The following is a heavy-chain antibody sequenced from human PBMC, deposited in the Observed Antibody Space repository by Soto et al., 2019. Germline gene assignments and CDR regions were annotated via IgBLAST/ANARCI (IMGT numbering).Heavy chain of an antibody. CDR3: ARGRGYCSGGSCDHWYFDL. J-gene: IGHJ2*01. Sequence: GGSLRLSCAASGFTFSSYGMHWVRQAPGKGLEWAAVISYDGSNKYYADSVKGRFTISRDNSKNTLYLQMNSLRAEDTAVYYCARGRGYCSGGSCDHWYFDLWGRGTLVTVSS. V-gene: IGHV3-30*03. CDR2: ISYDGSNK. CDR1: GFTFSSYG. D-gene: IGHD2-15*01.